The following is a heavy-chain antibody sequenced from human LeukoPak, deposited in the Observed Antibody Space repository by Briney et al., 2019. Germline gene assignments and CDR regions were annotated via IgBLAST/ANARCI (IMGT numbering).Heavy chain of an antibody. D-gene: IGHD2-2*01. Sequence: GASVKVSCKASGGTFSSYAISWVRQAPGQGLEWMGGIIPIFGTANYAQKFQGRVTITADESTSTAYMGLSSLRSEDTAVYYCARGYNQLLWDSVSADYWGQGTLVTVSS. V-gene: IGHV1-69*13. CDR3: ARGYNQLLWDSVSADY. J-gene: IGHJ4*02. CDR1: GGTFSSYA. CDR2: IIPIFGTA.